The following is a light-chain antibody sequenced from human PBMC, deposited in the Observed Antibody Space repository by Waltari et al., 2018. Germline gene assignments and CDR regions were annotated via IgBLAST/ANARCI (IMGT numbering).Light chain of an antibody. CDR2: DAS. CDR3: QQRSNWPPRYT. Sequence: RGSHSVSIYLARYQQEPGPAPSRLSDDASNWATVIPSSFSGSGSGTDFTLTISSLEPEDFAVYYCQQRSNWPPRYTFGQGTKLEIK. J-gene: IGKJ2*01. CDR1: HSVSIY. V-gene: IGKV3-11*01.